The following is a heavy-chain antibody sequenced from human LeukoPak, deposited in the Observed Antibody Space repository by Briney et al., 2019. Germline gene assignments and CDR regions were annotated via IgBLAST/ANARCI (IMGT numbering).Heavy chain of an antibody. Sequence: SETLSLTCTVSGDSVTTYYWSWIRQPPGKGLEWLGYVYYSGSATYNPSLKSRVTISVDTSKNQFSLKLISVTAADTAVYYCARVTGAAAVASFDYWGQGTLVTVSS. CDR1: GDSVTTYY. J-gene: IGHJ4*02. CDR2: VYYSGSA. V-gene: IGHV4-59*02. CDR3: ARVTGAAAVASFDY. D-gene: IGHD6-13*01.